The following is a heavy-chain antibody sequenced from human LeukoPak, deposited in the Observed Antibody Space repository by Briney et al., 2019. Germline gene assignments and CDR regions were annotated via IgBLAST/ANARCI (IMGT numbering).Heavy chain of an antibody. J-gene: IGHJ1*01. CDR2: ISGSGGST. Sequence: GGSLRLSCAASGFTFSSYAMSWVRQAPGKGLEWVSAISGSGGSTYYADSVKGRFTISRDNSKNTLYLQMNSLRAEDTAVYYCAKDRGYCSGGRCYRVYWGQGTLVTVSS. CDR3: AKDRGYCSGGRCYRVY. V-gene: IGHV3-23*01. D-gene: IGHD2-15*01. CDR1: GFTFSSYA.